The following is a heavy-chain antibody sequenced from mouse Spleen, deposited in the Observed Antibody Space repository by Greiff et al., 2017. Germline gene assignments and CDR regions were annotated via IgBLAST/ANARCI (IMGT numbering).Heavy chain of an antibody. CDR3: ARSKILYDYEGFAY. CDR2: ISYSGST. Sequence: EVKLVESGPGLVKPSQSLSLTCTVTGYSITSDYAWNWIRQFPGNKLEWMGYISYSGSTSYTPSLKSRISITRDTSKNQFFLQLNSVTTEDTATYYCARSKILYDYEGFAYWGQGTLVTVSA. CDR1: GYSITSDYA. J-gene: IGHJ3*01. V-gene: IGHV3-2*02. D-gene: IGHD2-4*01.